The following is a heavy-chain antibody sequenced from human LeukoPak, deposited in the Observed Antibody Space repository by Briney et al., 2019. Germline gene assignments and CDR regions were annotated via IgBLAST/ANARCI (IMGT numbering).Heavy chain of an antibody. D-gene: IGHD6-19*01. CDR1: GFTFSSYA. J-gene: IGHJ4*02. CDR2: ISGSGGST. Sequence: PGGSLRLSCEASGFTFSSYAMSWVRQAPGKGLEWVSAISGSGGSTYYADSVKGRFTISRDNSKNTLYLQMNSLRAEDTAVYYCAKDWVRSGWRNFDYWGQGTLVTVSS. CDR3: AKDWVRSGWRNFDY. V-gene: IGHV3-23*01.